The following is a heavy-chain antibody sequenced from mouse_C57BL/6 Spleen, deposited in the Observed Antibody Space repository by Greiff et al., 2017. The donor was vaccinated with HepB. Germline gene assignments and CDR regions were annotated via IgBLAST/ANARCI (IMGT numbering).Heavy chain of an antibody. D-gene: IGHD4-1*01. CDR1: GFTFSSYA. V-gene: IGHV5-4*03. CDR2: ISDGGSYT. CDR3: AREGLGRYYAMDY. J-gene: IGHJ4*01. Sequence: EVKVVESGGGLVKPGGSLKLSCAASGFTFSSYAMSWVRQTPEKRLEWVATISDGGSYTYYPDNVKGRFTISRDNAKNNLYLQMSHLKSEDTAMYYCAREGLGRYYAMDYGGQGTSVTVSS.